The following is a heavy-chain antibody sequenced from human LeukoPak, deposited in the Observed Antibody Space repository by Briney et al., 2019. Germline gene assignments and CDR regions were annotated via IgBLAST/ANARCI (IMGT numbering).Heavy chain of an antibody. V-gene: IGHV3-21*01. CDR2: ISSSSSYI. CDR1: GFTVSSYS. Sequence: GGSLRLSCAASGFTVSSYSMNWVRQAPGKGLEWVSSISSSSSYIYYADSVKGRFTISRDNAKNSLYLQMNSLRAEDTAVYYCARAPKPPYSSSWYVKLYYMDVWGKGTTVTVSS. CDR3: ARAPKPPYSSSWYVKLYYMDV. D-gene: IGHD6-13*01. J-gene: IGHJ6*03.